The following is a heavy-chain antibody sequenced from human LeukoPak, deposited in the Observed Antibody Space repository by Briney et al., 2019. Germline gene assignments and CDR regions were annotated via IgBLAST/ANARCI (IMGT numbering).Heavy chain of an antibody. D-gene: IGHD2-2*01. CDR3: AREWNIVVVSAGDDAFDI. V-gene: IGHV1-2*02. CDR1: GYTFTGYY. J-gene: IGHJ3*02. CDR2: INPNSGGT. Sequence: ASVKVSRKASGYTFTGYYMHWVRQAPGQGLEWMGWINPNSGGTNYAQKFQGRVTMTRDTSISTAYMELSRLRSDDTAVYYCAREWNIVVVSAGDDAFDIWGQGTMVTVSS.